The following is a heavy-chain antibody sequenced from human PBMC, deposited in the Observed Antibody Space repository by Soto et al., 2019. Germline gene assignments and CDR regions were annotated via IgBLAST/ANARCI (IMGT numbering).Heavy chain of an antibody. J-gene: IGHJ3*01. V-gene: IGHV3-48*03. Sequence: GGSLRLSCAASGFTFSSPEMYWVRQAPGKGLEWISYIHPGGQTIFYAESVEGRFTISRDNAKHSVYLQMNSLRAEDTAVYYCARRGSRWGRGTKVTV. CDR1: GFTFSSPE. CDR2: IHPGGQTI. D-gene: IGHD2-15*01. CDR3: ARRGSR.